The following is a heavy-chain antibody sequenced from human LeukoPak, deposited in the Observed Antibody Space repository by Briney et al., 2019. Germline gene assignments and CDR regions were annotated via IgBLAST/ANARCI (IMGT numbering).Heavy chain of an antibody. V-gene: IGHV3-30*03. J-gene: IGHJ4*02. CDR3: ARSSRKGFGELNFDY. CDR2: ISYDGSNK. D-gene: IGHD3-10*01. CDR1: GFTFSSYG. Sequence: GGSLRLSCAASGFTFSSYGMHWVRQAPGKGLEWVAVISYDGSNKYYADSVKGRFTISRDNSKNTLYLQMNSLRAEDTAVYYCARSSRKGFGELNFDYWGQGTLVTVSS.